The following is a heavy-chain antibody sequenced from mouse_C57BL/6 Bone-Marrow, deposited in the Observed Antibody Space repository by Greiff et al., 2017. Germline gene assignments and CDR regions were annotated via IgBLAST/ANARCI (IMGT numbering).Heavy chain of an antibody. CDR3: ALLSYDGYYVNYAMDY. CDR1: GYTFTDYN. V-gene: IGHV1-18*01. D-gene: IGHD2-3*01. CDR2: INPNNGGT. Sequence: EVQLQQSGPELVKPGASVKIPCKASGYTFTDYNMDWVKQSHGKSLEWIGDINPNNGGTIYNQKFKGKATLTGDKSSSTAYMELRSLTSEDTAVYYCALLSYDGYYVNYAMDYWGQGTSVTVSS. J-gene: IGHJ4*01.